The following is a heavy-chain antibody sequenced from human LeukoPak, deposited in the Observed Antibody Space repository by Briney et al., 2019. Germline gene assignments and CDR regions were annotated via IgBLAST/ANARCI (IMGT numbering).Heavy chain of an antibody. V-gene: IGHV3-23*01. CDR1: GFTFSSYA. J-gene: IGHJ4*02. Sequence: PGGSLRLSCAASGFTFSSYAMSWVRQAPGKGLEWVSAISGSGGSTYYADSVKGRFTISRDNSKNTLYLQMNSLRAEDTAVYYCAKFVGGYYDSSGYWYYFDYWGQGTLVTVSS. CDR2: ISGSGGST. D-gene: IGHD3-22*01. CDR3: AKFVGGYYDSSGYWYYFDY.